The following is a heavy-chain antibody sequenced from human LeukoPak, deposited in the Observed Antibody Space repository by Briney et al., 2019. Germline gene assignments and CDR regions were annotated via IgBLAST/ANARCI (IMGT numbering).Heavy chain of an antibody. CDR1: GYTFTSYA. D-gene: IGHD3-10*01. CDR2: INAGNGNT. J-gene: IGHJ5*02. V-gene: IGHV1-3*01. Sequence: ASVKVSCKASGYTFTSYAMHWVRQAPGQRLEWMGWINAGNGNTKYSQKFQGRVTITRDTSASTAYMELSSLRSEDTAVYYCARVGIWFGELLGSVDPWGQGTLVTVSS. CDR3: ARVGIWFGELLGSVDP.